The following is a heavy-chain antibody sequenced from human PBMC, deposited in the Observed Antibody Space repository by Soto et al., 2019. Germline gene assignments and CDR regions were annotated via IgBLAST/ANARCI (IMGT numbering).Heavy chain of an antibody. CDR3: ATPPYYYESSGPYYYGLDV. D-gene: IGHD3-22*01. V-gene: IGHV3-23*01. CDR1: GFTLTTYA. Sequence: GGSLRLSCAASGFTLTTYALTWVRQAPGKGLEWVSASSEDGGNTYYADSVKGRFNNSKDTSRNKVYLQMKSLRAEDTAVYYCATPPYYYESSGPYYYGLDVWGQGATVTVSS. CDR2: SSEDGGNT. J-gene: IGHJ6*02.